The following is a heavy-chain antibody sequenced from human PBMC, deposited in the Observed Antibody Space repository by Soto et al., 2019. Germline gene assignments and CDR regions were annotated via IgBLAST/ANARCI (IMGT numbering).Heavy chain of an antibody. CDR3: AKEIFYDDEEKGPGGYGMDV. CDR1: GFTFGSYA. V-gene: IGHV3-23*01. Sequence: EVQLLESGGGLVQPGGSLRLSCAASGFTFGSYALNWVRQAPGKGLEWVSVISSSGSIIYYADSVKGRFTISRDNSKNTGYLQMRSLRVEDTAVYYCAKEIFYDDEEKGPGGYGMDVWGQGTTVNVSS. D-gene: IGHD3-3*01. J-gene: IGHJ6*02. CDR2: ISSSGSII.